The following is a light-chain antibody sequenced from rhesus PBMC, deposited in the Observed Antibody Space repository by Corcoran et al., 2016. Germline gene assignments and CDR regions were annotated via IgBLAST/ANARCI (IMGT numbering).Light chain of an antibody. Sequence: DIQMTQSSSSLSASVGDRVTITCRASQGITNDLAWYQQKPGETPKLLIYEASSLQSGIPSRFSGSGSGSDFTLTISSLQSEDFATYYCQHYYSIPPTFGQGTKVEIK. CDR1: QGITND. V-gene: IGKV1-25*01. CDR3: QHYYSIPPT. CDR2: EAS. J-gene: IGKJ1*01.